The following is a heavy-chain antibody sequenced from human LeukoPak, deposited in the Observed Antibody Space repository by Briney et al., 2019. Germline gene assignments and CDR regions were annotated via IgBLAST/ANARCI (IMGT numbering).Heavy chain of an antibody. CDR2: ISNDGSRK. Sequence: GGSLRLSCAPSGYTFSRHGMHWVRQAPGKGLEWVAIISNDGSRKYYAHSVEGRFTISRDNSKNTLYLQMDSLRAEDTAVYYCARDRAWNYFDYWGQGTLVTVSS. V-gene: IGHV3-30*03. CDR3: ARDRAWNYFDY. J-gene: IGHJ4*02. CDR1: GYTFSRHG. D-gene: IGHD3-3*01.